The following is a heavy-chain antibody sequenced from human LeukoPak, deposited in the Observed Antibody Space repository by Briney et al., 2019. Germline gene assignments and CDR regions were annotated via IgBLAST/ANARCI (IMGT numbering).Heavy chain of an antibody. J-gene: IGHJ5*02. CDR1: GYTLSSYA. Sequence: ASVKVSCKASGYTLSSYAMHWVRQAPGQRLEWMGWINVGNGNTKYSQKFQGRVTITRDTSASTVYMELSSLRSEDTAVYYCARDRTVRGVIRNWFDPWGQGTLVTVSS. V-gene: IGHV1-3*01. CDR2: INVGNGNT. CDR3: ARDRTVRGVIRNWFDP. D-gene: IGHD3-10*01.